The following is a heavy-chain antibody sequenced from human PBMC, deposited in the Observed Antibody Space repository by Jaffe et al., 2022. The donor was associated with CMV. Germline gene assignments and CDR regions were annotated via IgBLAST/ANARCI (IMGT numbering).Heavy chain of an antibody. D-gene: IGHD3-3*01. CDR3: ARTLRGGSWRDWFDP. V-gene: IGHV2-70*15. J-gene: IGHJ5*02. CDR1: GFSLSTSGMC. CDR2: IDWDDDK. Sequence: QVTLRESGPALVKPTQTLTLTCTFSGFSLSTSGMCVSWIRQPPGKALEWLARIDWDDDKYYSTSLKTRLTISKDTSKNQVVLTMTNMDPVDTATYYCARTLRGGSWRDWFDPWGQGTLVTVSS.